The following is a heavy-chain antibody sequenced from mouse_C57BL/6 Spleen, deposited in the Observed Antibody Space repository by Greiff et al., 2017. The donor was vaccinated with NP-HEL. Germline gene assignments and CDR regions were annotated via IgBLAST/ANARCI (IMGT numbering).Heavy chain of an antibody. CDR1: GYTFTDYY. CDR3: ARRGDYYAMDY. V-gene: IGHV1-26*01. J-gene: IGHJ4*01. CDR2: INPNNGGT. Sequence: EVQLQQSGPELVKPGASVKISCKASGYTFTDYYMNWVKQSHGKSLEWIGDINPNNGGTSYNQKFKGKATLTVDKAASTAYMELRSLTSEDSEVYYWARRGDYYAMDYWGQGTSVTVSS.